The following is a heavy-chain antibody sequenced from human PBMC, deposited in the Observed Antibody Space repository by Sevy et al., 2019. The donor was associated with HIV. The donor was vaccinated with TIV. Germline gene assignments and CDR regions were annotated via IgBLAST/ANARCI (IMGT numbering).Heavy chain of an antibody. CDR1: GFSLNNAS. D-gene: IGHD1-1*01. J-gene: IGHJ4*02. CDR2: IKSKTDGGTT. Sequence: GGSLRLSCAASGFSLNNASMSWVRQAPGKGLEWVGRIKSKTDGGTTDYAAPVKGRFTISRDDSRNTLYLQMNSLKTEDTAVYYCTTDTKSFDYWGQGTLVTVSS. CDR3: TTDTKSFDY. V-gene: IGHV3-15*01.